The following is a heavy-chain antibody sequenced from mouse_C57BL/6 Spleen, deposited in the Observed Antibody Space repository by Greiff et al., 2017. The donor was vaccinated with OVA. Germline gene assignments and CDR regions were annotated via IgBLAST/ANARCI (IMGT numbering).Heavy chain of an antibody. CDR1: GFTFSSYT. V-gene: IGHV5-9*01. J-gene: IGHJ2*01. CDR2: ISGGGGNT. Sequence: EVKLMESGGGLVKPGGSLKLSCAASGFTFSSYTMSWVRQTPEKRLEWVATISGGGGNTYYPDSVKGRFTISRDNAKNTLYLQMSSLRSEDTALYYCARLITTVAPYYFDYWGQGTTLTVSS. CDR3: ARLITTVAPYYFDY. D-gene: IGHD1-1*01.